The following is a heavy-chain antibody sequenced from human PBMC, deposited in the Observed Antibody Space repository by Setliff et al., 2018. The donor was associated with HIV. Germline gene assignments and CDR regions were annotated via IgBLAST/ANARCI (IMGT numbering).Heavy chain of an antibody. CDR2: INHSGST. Sequence: SETLSLTCAVYGGSFSGYYWSWIRQPPGKGLEWIGEINHSGSTNYNPSLKSRVTISIDASKNQFSLRLNYVTAADTAVYYCARLFAGYSYGYYYYGIDVWGLGTTVTVSS. V-gene: IGHV4-34*01. CDR3: ARLFAGYSYGYYYYGIDV. CDR1: GGSFSGYY. J-gene: IGHJ6*02. D-gene: IGHD5-18*01.